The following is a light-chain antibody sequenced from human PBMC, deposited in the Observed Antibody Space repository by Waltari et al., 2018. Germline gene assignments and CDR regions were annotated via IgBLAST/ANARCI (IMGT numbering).Light chain of an antibody. CDR2: SNN. J-gene: IGLJ3*02. V-gene: IGLV1-44*01. CDR1: SSNIGSNT. Sequence: QSVLTQPPSASGTPGQWVTISCSGSSSNIGSNTVNWYQQLPGTAPKLLIYSNNQRTAGVPDRFSGSKSGPSASLAISGLQSEDEADYYCAAWDDSLNGPVFGGGTKLTVL. CDR3: AAWDDSLNGPV.